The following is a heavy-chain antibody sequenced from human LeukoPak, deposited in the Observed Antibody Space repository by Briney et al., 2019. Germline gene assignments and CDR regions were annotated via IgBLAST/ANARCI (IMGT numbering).Heavy chain of an antibody. D-gene: IGHD4-23*01. J-gene: IGHJ5*02. CDR3: ARRNYGGKMYGRFDP. CDR1: GYTFSSYG. Sequence: ASVKVSCKASGYTFSSYGISWVRQAPGQGLEWMGWISAYNGNTNYAQKVQGRVTMTTDTSTSTAYMEVKSLRSDDTAVYYCARRNYGGKMYGRFDPWGQGTLVTVSS. CDR2: ISAYNGNT. V-gene: IGHV1-18*01.